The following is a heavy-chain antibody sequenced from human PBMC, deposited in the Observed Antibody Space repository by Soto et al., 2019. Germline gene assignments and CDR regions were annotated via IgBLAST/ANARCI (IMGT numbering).Heavy chain of an antibody. D-gene: IGHD6-19*01. J-gene: IGHJ4*02. CDR2: IRSKANSYAT. Sequence: GGSLRLSCAASGFTFSGSAMHWVRQASGKGLEWVGRIRSKANSYATAYAASVKGRFTISRDDSKNTAYLQMNSLKTEDTAVYYCTSPQMSVAGPYYFDDWGQGTLVTVSS. CDR1: GFTFSGSA. CDR3: TSPQMSVAGPYYFDD. V-gene: IGHV3-73*01.